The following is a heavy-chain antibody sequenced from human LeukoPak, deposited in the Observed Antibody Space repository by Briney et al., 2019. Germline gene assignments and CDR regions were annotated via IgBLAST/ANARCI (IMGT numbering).Heavy chain of an antibody. CDR3: ARGRHAVLLWNGMDV. CDR1: GFTFSSYA. D-gene: IGHD3-10*01. V-gene: IGHV3-23*01. CDR2: ISGSGGST. Sequence: GGSLRLSCAASGFTFSSYAMSWVRQAPGKGQEWVSAISGSGGSTYYADSVKGRFTISRDNSKNTLYLQMNSLRAEDTAVYYCARGRHAVLLWNGMDVWGQGTTVTVSS. J-gene: IGHJ6*02.